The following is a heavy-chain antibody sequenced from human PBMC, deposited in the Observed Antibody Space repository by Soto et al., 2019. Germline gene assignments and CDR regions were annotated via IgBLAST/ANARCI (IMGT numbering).Heavy chain of an antibody. CDR1: GGSISSGGYY. D-gene: IGHD2-2*01. V-gene: IGHV4-31*03. J-gene: IGHJ4*02. Sequence: QVQLQESGPGLVKPSQTLSLTCTVSGGSISSGGYYWSWIRQHPGKGLEWIGYIYYSGSTYYNPSLKSRVTISVDTSKNQFSLKLSSVTAADPAVYYCARVPKDIVVVPAAINQLWYFDYWGQGTLVTVSS. CDR3: ARVPKDIVVVPAAINQLWYFDY. CDR2: IYYSGST.